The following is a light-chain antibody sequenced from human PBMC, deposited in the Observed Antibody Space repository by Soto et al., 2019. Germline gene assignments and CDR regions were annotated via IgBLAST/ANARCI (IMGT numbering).Light chain of an antibody. J-gene: IGKJ1*01. CDR3: QQYGSSPWT. V-gene: IGKV3-20*01. Sequence: EIVLTQSPGTLSLSPGERATLSCRASQGISSRYLAWYQQKPGQAPRLLIYDASNRATGIPDRFSGSGSGTDFTLTISRLESEDFAVYYCQQYGSSPWTVGRGTKVEIK. CDR1: QGISSRY. CDR2: DAS.